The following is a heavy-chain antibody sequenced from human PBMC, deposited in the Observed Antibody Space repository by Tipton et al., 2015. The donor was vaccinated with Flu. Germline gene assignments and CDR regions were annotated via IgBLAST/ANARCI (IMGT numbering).Heavy chain of an antibody. CDR3: AGRGYSGYESVF. Sequence: GLVKPSETLSLTCTDSGGSISSSSYNWGWIRQPPGKGLEWIGSIYYSGRTYYNPSLKSRVTMSVDTSTNQFSLRLTSVTAADTALYYCAGRGYSGYESVFWGQGILVTVSS. CDR1: GGSISSSSYN. V-gene: IGHV4-39*01. J-gene: IGHJ4*02. D-gene: IGHD5-12*01. CDR2: IYYSGRT.